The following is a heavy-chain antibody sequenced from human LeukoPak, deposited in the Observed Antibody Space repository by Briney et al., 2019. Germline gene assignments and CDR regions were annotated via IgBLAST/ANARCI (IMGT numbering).Heavy chain of an antibody. CDR2: ISGSDDST. J-gene: IGHJ6*03. D-gene: IGHD2-15*01. V-gene: IGHV3-23*01. Sequence: GGSLRLSCSASEFTFSSYAMSWVRQAPGKGLEWVSSISGSDDSTYYADSVKGRFTISRDNAKNSLFLQMNSLRAEDTAVYYCARVLRYCSGGNCYSGGLGYMDVWGKGTTVTISS. CDR3: ARVLRYCSGGNCYSGGLGYMDV. CDR1: EFTFSSYA.